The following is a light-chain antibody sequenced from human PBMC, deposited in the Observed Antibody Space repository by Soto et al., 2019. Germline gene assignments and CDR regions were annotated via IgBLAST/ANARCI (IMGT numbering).Light chain of an antibody. CDR1: QSVSSSY. CDR2: GAS. V-gene: IGKV3-20*01. J-gene: IGKJ1*01. CDR3: QQYGSSPET. Sequence: EIVLTQSPGTLSLSPGERATLSCRASQSVSSSYLAWYQQKPGQAPRLLIYGASSRATGIPERFSGSGSGTEFTLTISRQEPEDFAVYYCQQYGSSPETFGQGTKVEIK.